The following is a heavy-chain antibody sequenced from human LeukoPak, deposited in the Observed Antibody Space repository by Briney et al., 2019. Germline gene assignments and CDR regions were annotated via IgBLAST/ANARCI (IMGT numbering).Heavy chain of an antibody. J-gene: IGHJ4*02. D-gene: IGHD5-18*01. CDR1: GFTFSSYW. CDR2: INQDGSEK. Sequence: GGSLRLSCAASGFTFSSYWMSWVRQAQGKGLEWVANINQDGSEKYYVDSVKGRFTISRDNAKNSLYLQMNSLRADDTAVYYCARADAGQRYFDYWGQGTLVTVSS. V-gene: IGHV3-7*05. CDR3: ARADAGQRYFDY.